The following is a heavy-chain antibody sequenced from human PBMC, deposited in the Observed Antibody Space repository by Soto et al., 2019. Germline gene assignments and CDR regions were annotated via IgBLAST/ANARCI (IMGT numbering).Heavy chain of an antibody. CDR2: INPSGGST. CDR1: GYTFTSYY. Sequence: GASVKVSCKAAGYTFTSYYMHWVRQAPGQGLEWMGIINPSGGSTSYAQKFQGRVTMTRDTSTSTVYMELSSLRSEDTAVYYCGKARGYSYGSQTDWFDPWGQGTLVTVSS. CDR3: GKARGYSYGSQTDWFDP. J-gene: IGHJ5*02. V-gene: IGHV1-46*01. D-gene: IGHD5-18*01.